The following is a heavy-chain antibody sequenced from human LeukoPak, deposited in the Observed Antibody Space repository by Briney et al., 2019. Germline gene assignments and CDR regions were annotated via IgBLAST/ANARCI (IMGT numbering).Heavy chain of an antibody. J-gene: IGHJ4*02. CDR1: GGSISSYY. V-gene: IGHV4-59*12. CDR3: ARGGTLFTFFDS. Sequence: NPSETLSLTCTVSGGSISSYYWSWIRQPPGKGLEWIGYIYYSGSTNYNPSLKSRVTISVDTSKNQFSLKLSSVTAADTAVYYCARGGTLFTFFDSWGQGTLVTVSS. CDR2: IYYSGST.